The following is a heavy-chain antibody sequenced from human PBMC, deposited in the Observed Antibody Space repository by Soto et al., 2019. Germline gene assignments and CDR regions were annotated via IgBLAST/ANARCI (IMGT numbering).Heavy chain of an antibody. CDR3: Y. D-gene: IGHD3-10*01. J-gene: IGHJ4*02. CDR1: GGTFSSYT. Sequence: SVKVSCKASGGTFSSYTISWVRQAPGQGLEWMGRTIPILGIQTYAQRSKGRVPLYLKMNTLKTGDTAVYYCPTDGIPGFNYWGQEPLVTVS. CDR2: TIPILGIQ. V-gene: IGHV1-69*02.